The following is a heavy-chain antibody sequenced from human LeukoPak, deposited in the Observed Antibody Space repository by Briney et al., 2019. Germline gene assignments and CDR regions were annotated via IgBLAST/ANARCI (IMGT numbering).Heavy chain of an antibody. D-gene: IGHD6-6*01. CDR2: INPSGGST. CDR1: GYTFTSYY. V-gene: IGHV1-46*01. Sequence: ASVKVSCKASGYTFTSYYMHSVRQTPGQGLEWMGIINPSGGSTSYAQKFQGRVAMTRDTSTSTVYMELSSLRSEDTAVYYCARDLFTRSSSADYWGQGTLVTVSS. CDR3: ARDLFTRSSSADY. J-gene: IGHJ4*02.